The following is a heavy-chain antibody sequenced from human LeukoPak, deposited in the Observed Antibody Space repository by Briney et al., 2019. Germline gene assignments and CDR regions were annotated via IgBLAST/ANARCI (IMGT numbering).Heavy chain of an antibody. J-gene: IGHJ6*03. CDR2: IYPTGST. Sequence: SETLSLTCTVSGYSISSGYYWGWIRQPPGKGLEWIGNIYPTGSTYYNPSLKSRVTISVDTSKNQFSLKLSSVTAADTAVYYCARAPYHYYMDVWGKGTTVTISS. V-gene: IGHV4-38-2*02. CDR3: ARAPYHYYMDV. CDR1: GYSISSGYY.